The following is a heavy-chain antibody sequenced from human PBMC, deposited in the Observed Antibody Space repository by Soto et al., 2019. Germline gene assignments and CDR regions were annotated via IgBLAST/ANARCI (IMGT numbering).Heavy chain of an antibody. CDR2: INPSGGST. V-gene: IGHV1-46*01. CDR1: GYTFTTYY. Sequence: QVQLVQSGAEVKKPGASVKVSCKASGYTFTTYYMPWVRQPPGQGLEWMGIINPSGGSTSYAQKFQGRVTMTRDTSTSTVYMELSSLRSEDTAVYYCARDYMTIRAEYYFDYWGQGTLVTVSS. CDR3: ARDYMTIRAEYYFDY. J-gene: IGHJ4*02.